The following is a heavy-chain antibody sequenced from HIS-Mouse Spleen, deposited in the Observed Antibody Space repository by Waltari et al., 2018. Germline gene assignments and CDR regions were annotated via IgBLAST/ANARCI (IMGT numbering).Heavy chain of an antibody. Sequence: QLQLQESGPGLVKPSETLSLTCTVSVGSISSSSYYLGWIRQPQGKGLEWIGSIYYSGSTYYNPSLKSRVTISVDTSKNQFSLKLSSVTAADTAVYYCAREIPYSSSWYDWYFDLWGRGTLVTVSS. CDR2: IYYSGST. CDR1: VGSISSSSYY. CDR3: AREIPYSSSWYDWYFDL. D-gene: IGHD6-13*01. J-gene: IGHJ2*01. V-gene: IGHV4-39*07.